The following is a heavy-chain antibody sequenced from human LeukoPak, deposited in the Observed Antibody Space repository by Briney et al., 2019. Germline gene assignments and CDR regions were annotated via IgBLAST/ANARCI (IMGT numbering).Heavy chain of an antibody. CDR3: AKWVVVVPAALLDY. J-gene: IGHJ4*02. CDR2: ISGSGGST. Sequence: GGSVRLLCAASGFTFSSYAMRWARQAPGKGLEWVSAISGSGGSTYYADSVKGRFTISRDNSKNTLYLQMNSLRAEDTAVYYCAKWVVVVPAALLDYWGQGTLVTVSS. D-gene: IGHD2-2*01. CDR1: GFTFSSYA. V-gene: IGHV3-23*01.